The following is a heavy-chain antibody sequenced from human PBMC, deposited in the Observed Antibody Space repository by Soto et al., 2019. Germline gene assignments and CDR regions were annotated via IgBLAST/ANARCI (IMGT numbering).Heavy chain of an antibody. J-gene: IGHJ4*02. CDR1: GFTFSSYA. V-gene: IGHV3-23*01. D-gene: IGHD2-15*01. Sequence: GGSLRLSCAASGFTFSSYAMSWVRQAPGKGLEWVSVISGSGGSTYYADSVKGRFTISRDNSKNTLYLQMNSLRAEDTAVYYCAKGEEYCSGGSCYVYWGQGTLVTVSS. CDR2: ISGSGGST. CDR3: AKGEEYCSGGSCYVY.